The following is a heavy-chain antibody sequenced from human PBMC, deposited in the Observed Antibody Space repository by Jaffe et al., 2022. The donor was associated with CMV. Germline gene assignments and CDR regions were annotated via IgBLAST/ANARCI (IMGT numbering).Heavy chain of an antibody. J-gene: IGHJ3*02. D-gene: IGHD3-3*01. CDR2: IIPIFGTA. V-gene: IGHV1-69*01. CDR1: GGTFSSYA. CDR3: ASSDPIYDFWSGSRSDAFDI. Sequence: QVQLVQSGAEVKKPGSSVKVSCKASGGTFSSYAISWVRQAPGQGLEWMGGIIPIFGTANYAQKFQGRVTITADESTSTAYMELSSLRSEDTAVYYCASSDPIYDFWSGSRSDAFDIWGQGTMVTVSS.